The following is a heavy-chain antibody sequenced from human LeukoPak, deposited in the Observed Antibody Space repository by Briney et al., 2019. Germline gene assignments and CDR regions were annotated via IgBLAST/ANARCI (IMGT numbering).Heavy chain of an antibody. D-gene: IGHD6-19*01. CDR2: ISGSGGST. V-gene: IGHV3-23*01. CDR1: GFTFSRYG. J-gene: IGHJ4*02. CDR3: ARDQAAGDFDY. Sequence: GGSLRLSCAASGFTFSRYGMSWVRQAPGKGLEWVSAISGSGGSTYYADSVKGRFTVSRDNAKNSLYLQMNSLRAEDTAVYYCARDQAAGDFDYWGQGTLVTVSS.